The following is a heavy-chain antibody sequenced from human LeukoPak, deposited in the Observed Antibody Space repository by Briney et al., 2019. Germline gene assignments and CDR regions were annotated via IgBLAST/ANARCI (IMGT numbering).Heavy chain of an antibody. CDR2: IYYSGST. Sequence: SETLSLTCTVSGGSISSYYWSWIRQPPGKGLEWIGYIYYSGSTNYNPSLKSRVTISVDTSKNQFSLRLSSVTAADTAVYYCARGDDYGDYEERNWFDPWGQGTLVTVSS. J-gene: IGHJ5*02. V-gene: IGHV4-59*01. D-gene: IGHD4-17*01. CDR3: ARGDDYGDYEERNWFDP. CDR1: GGSISSYY.